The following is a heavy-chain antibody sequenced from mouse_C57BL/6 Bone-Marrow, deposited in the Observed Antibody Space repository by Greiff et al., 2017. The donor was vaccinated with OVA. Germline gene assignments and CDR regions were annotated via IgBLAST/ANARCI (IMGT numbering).Heavy chain of an antibody. CDR2: IHPNSGST. CDR1: GYTFASYW. D-gene: IGHD1-1*01. V-gene: IGHV1-64*01. Sequence: VQLQQPGAELVKPGASVKLSCKASGYTFASYWMHWVKQRPGQGLEWIGMIHPNSGSTNYNEKFKSKATLTVDKSSSTAYMQLSSLTSEDSAVYYCARSGSRHWYFDVWGTGTTVTVSS. J-gene: IGHJ1*03. CDR3: ARSGSRHWYFDV.